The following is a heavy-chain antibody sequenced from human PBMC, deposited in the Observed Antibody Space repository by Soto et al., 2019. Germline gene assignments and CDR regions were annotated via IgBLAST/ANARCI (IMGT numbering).Heavy chain of an antibody. D-gene: IGHD3-22*01. V-gene: IGHV4-39*01. CDR1: GGSISSSSYY. J-gene: IGHJ4*02. CDR3: ASRKWLSYFDY. CDR2: IYYSGST. Sequence: SETLSLTCPVSGGSISSSSYYWGWLRQPPGKGLEWIGSIYYSGSTYYNPSLKSRVTISVDTSKNQFSLKLSSVTAADTAVYYCASRKWLSYFDYWGQGTLVTVS.